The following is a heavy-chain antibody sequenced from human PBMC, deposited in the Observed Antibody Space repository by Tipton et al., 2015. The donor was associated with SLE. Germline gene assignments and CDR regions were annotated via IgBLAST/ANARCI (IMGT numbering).Heavy chain of an antibody. J-gene: IGHJ1*01. D-gene: IGHD3-10*01. V-gene: IGHV3-30*18. Sequence: RSLRLSCAASGFTISSSGMHWVRQAPGKGLEWVAVIWADGSKQFYADSVQGRFTISRDSAKSMLHLELNRVRPEDTAVYYCAKERFGSTGLEHWGQGTLVTVSS. CDR1: GFTISSSG. CDR2: IWADGSKQ. CDR3: AKERFGSTGLEH.